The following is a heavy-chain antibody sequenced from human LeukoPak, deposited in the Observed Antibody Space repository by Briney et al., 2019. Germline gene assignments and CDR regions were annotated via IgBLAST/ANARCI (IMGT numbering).Heavy chain of an antibody. Sequence: PGGSLRLSCAASGFTFSSYGMHWVRQAPGKGLEWVAVISYDGSNKYYADSVKGRFTISRDNSKNTLYLQMNSLRAEDAALYYCAAGDAMDYWGQGTLVSVSS. J-gene: IGHJ4*02. V-gene: IGHV3-30*03. CDR1: GFTFSSYG. CDR3: AAGDAMDY. CDR2: ISYDGSNK.